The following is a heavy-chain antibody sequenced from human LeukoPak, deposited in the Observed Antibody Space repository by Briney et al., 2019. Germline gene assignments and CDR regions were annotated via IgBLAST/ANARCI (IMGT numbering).Heavy chain of an antibody. CDR2: IYYSGST. Sequence: SETLSLTCTVSGGSISSYYWSWIRQPPGKGLEWIGYIYYSGSTNYNPSLKSRVTISVDTSKNQFSLKLSSVTAADTAVYYCACGSYYDGGTFDYWGQGTLVTVSS. D-gene: IGHD1-26*01. V-gene: IGHV4-59*01. CDR3: ACGSYYDGGTFDY. J-gene: IGHJ4*02. CDR1: GGSISSYY.